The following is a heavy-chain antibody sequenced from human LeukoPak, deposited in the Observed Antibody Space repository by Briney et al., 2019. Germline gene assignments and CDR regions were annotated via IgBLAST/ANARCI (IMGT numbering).Heavy chain of an antibody. CDR1: GGSISSYY. Sequence: PSETLSLTCTVSGGSISSYYWSWIRQPPGKGLEWIGYIYYSGSTNYNPSLKSRITISVDTSKNQFSLKLSSVTAADTAVYYCARGTVAEFDYWGQGTLVTVSS. CDR2: IYYSGST. J-gene: IGHJ4*02. D-gene: IGHD6-19*01. CDR3: ARGTVAEFDY. V-gene: IGHV4-59*01.